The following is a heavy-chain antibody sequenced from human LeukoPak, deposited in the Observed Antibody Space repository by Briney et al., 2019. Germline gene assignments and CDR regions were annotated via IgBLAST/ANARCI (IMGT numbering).Heavy chain of an antibody. Sequence: SETLSLTCAVSGGSISSGDYPWSCIRQPPGKGLEWIGYIFHTGHTSYNPSLKSRVTISVDMSKNQLSLKLSSVTAADTAVYYCARGFYGSGSQFEYWGQGTLVTVSS. CDR1: GGSISSGDYP. J-gene: IGHJ4*02. D-gene: IGHD3-10*01. CDR2: IFHTGHT. V-gene: IGHV4-30-2*01. CDR3: ARGFYGSGSQFEY.